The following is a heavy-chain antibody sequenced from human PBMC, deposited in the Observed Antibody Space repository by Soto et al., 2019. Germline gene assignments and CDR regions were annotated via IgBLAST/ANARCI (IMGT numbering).Heavy chain of an antibody. Sequence: PSETLSLTCTVSGGSISSHYWSWIRQPPGKRLEWIGYVHNSGSTNYNPSLKSRVTTAVDTSKNQFPLKLSSVTAADTAVYYCARLHGYCISTSCYGYYAMDVWGQGTTVTVSS. V-gene: IGHV4-59*08. CDR3: ARLHGYCISTSCYGYYAMDV. CDR1: GGSISSHY. CDR2: VHNSGST. D-gene: IGHD2-2*01. J-gene: IGHJ6*02.